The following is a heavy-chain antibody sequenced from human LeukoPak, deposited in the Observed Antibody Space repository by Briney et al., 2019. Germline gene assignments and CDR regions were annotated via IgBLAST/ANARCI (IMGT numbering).Heavy chain of an antibody. D-gene: IGHD5-18*01. Sequence: GGPLRLSCAASGFTFSSYAMSWVRQAPGKGLEWVSAISYSGGSTYYADSVKGRFTISRDNSKNTLFLQMNSLRAEDTAVYYCAKGLKSGYTYGPCDYWGQGTLVTVSS. CDR3: AKGLKSGYTYGPCDY. V-gene: IGHV3-23*01. CDR1: GFTFSSYA. CDR2: ISYSGGST. J-gene: IGHJ4*02.